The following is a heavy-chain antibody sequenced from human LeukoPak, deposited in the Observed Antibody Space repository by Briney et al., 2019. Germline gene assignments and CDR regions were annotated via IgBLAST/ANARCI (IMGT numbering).Heavy chain of an antibody. CDR1: GYTFTGYY. V-gene: IGHV1-2*02. CDR3: ARVADGMATIAEFDY. D-gene: IGHD5-24*01. Sequence: GASVKVSFKASGYTFTGYYMHWVRQAPGQGLEWMGWINPNSGGTNYAQKFQGRVTMTRDTSISTAYMELSRLRSDDTAVYYCARVADGMATIAEFDYWGQGTLVTVSS. CDR2: INPNSGGT. J-gene: IGHJ4*02.